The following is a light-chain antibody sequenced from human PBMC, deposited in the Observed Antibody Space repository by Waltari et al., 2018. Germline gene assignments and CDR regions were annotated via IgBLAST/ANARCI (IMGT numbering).Light chain of an antibody. V-gene: IGKV2D-29*02. CDR3: MQSAKEYS. Sequence: DIVMTQTPLSLPVTPGEPASISCRSSQSLLHSNGNTYLHWYLQKPGQSPRLLIYKLTNRKSGVPDMFSGSGSGTDFTLKISRVEPEDVGVYYCMQSAKEYSFGQGTKVEIK. CDR1: QSLLHSNGNTY. CDR2: KLT. J-gene: IGKJ2*03.